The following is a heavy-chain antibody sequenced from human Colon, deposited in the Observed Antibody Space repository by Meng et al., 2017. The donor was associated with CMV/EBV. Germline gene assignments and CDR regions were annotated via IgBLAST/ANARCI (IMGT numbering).Heavy chain of an antibody. CDR3: ARGSNGWPGIDY. Sequence: EGELVESGGGLFQPGGSLRLSCAASGFTFSNHWMYWIRQRPGKGLVWVSRISADGSDTNFADSVKGRITISRDNAKSTLYLQMNSLRAEDTALYFCARGSNGWPGIDYWGQGTLVTVSS. J-gene: IGHJ4*02. D-gene: IGHD6-19*01. CDR1: GFTFSNHW. CDR2: ISADGSDT. V-gene: IGHV3-74*01.